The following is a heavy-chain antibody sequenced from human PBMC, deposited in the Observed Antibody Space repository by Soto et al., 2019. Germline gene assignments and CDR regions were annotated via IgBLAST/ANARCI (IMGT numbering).Heavy chain of an antibody. D-gene: IGHD2-2*01. Sequence: SETLSLTGNVCGGSIYTYYCNWIRQSPWKGLEWIGYISDGGRTNYNPSLKSRVTISVDTSKKQVSLKLTSVSAPDTARYFCAGYCSSSTCPEDHYFALEGWGKAITVT. J-gene: IGHJ6*03. CDR2: ISDGGRT. V-gene: IGHV4-59*01. CDR3: AGYCSSSTCPEDHYFALEG. CDR1: GGSIYTYY.